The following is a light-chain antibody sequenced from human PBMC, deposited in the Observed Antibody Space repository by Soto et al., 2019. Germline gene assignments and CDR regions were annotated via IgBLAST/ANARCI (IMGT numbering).Light chain of an antibody. CDR2: DAS. CDR1: QSLSSN. J-gene: IGKJ2*01. Sequence: EMVMTQSPATLSVSPGERATLSCRASQSLSSNLAWYQQKPGQAPRLLIYDASTRATGIPATFSGSGSGTEFTLTISSLQSEDFAVYYCQQYNNWLAFGQGTKLEI. V-gene: IGKV3-15*01. CDR3: QQYNNWLA.